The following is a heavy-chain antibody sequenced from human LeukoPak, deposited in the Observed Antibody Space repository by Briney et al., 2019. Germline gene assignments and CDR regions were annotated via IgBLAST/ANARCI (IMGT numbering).Heavy chain of an antibody. D-gene: IGHD4-17*01. J-gene: IGHJ6*02. CDR1: GFTFSSYA. V-gene: IGHV3-23*01. CDR3: AKDGPGDDYYYYGMDV. Sequence: GGSLRLSCAASGFTFSSYAMSWVRQAPGKGLEWVSAISGSGGSTYYADSVKGRFTISRDNSKNTLYLQMNSLRAEDTAVYYCAKDGPGDDYYYYGMDVGGQGTTVTVSS. CDR2: ISGSGGST.